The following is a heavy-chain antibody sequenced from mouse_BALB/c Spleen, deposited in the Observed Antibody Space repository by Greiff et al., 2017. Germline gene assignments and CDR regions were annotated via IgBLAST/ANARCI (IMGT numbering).Heavy chain of an antibody. CDR2: ISSGSSTI. CDR1: GFTFSSFG. J-gene: IGHJ4*01. CDR3: ARDPYYYAMDY. V-gene: IGHV5-17*02. Sequence: EVMLVESGGGLVQPGGSRKLSCAASGFTFSSFGMHWVRQAPEKGLEWVVYISSGSSTIYYADTVKDRFTISRDNPKNTLFLQMTSLRSEDTAMYYCARDPYYYAMDYWGQGTSVTVSS.